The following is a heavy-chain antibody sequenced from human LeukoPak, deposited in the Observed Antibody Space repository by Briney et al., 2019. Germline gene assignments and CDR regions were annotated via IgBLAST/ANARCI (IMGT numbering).Heavy chain of an antibody. V-gene: IGHV3-23*01. CDR3: AKSRDGYPYYYYMDV. Sequence: GGSLRLSCAASGFTFSSYAMSWVRQAPGKGLEWVSAISGSGGSTYYADSVKGRFTISRDNSKNTLYLQMNSLRAEDTAVYYCAKSRDGYPYYYYMDVWGKGTTVTVSS. CDR2: ISGSGGST. J-gene: IGHJ6*03. D-gene: IGHD5-24*01. CDR1: GFTFSSYA.